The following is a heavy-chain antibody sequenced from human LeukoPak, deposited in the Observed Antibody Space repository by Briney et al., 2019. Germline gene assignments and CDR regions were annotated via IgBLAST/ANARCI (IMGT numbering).Heavy chain of an antibody. CDR1: GGTFSSYA. CDR3: ARNGYCSGGSCYAPLYYYMDV. J-gene: IGHJ6*03. V-gene: IGHV1-69*05. CDR2: IIPIFGTA. D-gene: IGHD2-15*01. Sequence: SVKVSCKASGGTFSSYAISWVRQAPGQGLEWMGGIIPIFGTANYAQKFQGRVTITTDESTSTAYMELSSLRAEDTAVYYCARNGYCSGGSCYAPLYYYMDVWGKGTTVTVSS.